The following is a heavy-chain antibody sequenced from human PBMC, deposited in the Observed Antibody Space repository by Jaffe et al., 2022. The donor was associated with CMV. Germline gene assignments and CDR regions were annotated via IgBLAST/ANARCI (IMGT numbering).Heavy chain of an antibody. CDR1: GFTFSSYA. CDR2: ISGSGGST. CDR3: AKLRRSAIAVAGTPDY. D-gene: IGHD6-19*01. J-gene: IGHJ4*02. V-gene: IGHV3-23*01. Sequence: EVQLLESGGGLVQPGGSLRLSCAASGFTFSSYAMSWVRQAPGKGLEWVSAISGSGGSTYYADSVKGRFTISRDNSKNTLYLQMNSLRAEDTAVYYCAKLRRSAIAVAGTPDYWGQGTLVTVSS.